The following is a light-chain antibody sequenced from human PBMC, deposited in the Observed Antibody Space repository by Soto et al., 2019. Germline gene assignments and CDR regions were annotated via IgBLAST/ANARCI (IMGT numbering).Light chain of an antibody. CDR3: AAWDGSLNGYV. Sequence: QSVLTQPPSASGTPGQRVTISCSGSRSNIGGNTVNWYQQLPGTAPKLLIYSNNQRPSGVPDRFSGSKSGTSASLAISGLRSEDEADYYCAAWDGSLNGYVFGAGTKLTVL. CDR2: SNN. CDR1: RSNIGGNT. V-gene: IGLV1-44*01. J-gene: IGLJ1*01.